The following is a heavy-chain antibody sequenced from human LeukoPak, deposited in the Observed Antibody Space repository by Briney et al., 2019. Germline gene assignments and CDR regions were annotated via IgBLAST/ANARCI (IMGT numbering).Heavy chain of an antibody. J-gene: IGHJ3*02. V-gene: IGHV5-51*01. CDR1: GYSFTSYW. CDR2: IYPGDSDT. D-gene: IGHD1-1*01. CDR3: ASRPVYWNHGDAFDI. Sequence: GESLKISCKGSGYSFTSYWIGWVRQMPGKGLEWMGIIYPGDSDTRYSPSFQGQVTISADKSISTAYLQWSSLKASDTAMYYCASRPVYWNHGDAFDIWGQGTMVTVSS.